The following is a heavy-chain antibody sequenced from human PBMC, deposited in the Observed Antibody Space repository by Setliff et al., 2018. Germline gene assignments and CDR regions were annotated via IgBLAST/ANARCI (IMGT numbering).Heavy chain of an antibody. V-gene: IGHV1-18*01. J-gene: IGHJ4*02. D-gene: IGHD2-2*01. CDR1: GYTFSDYG. CDR2: ISPYTGRT. CDR3: ERLVRYCTTTSCQRTSGDDF. Sequence: ASVKVSCKASGYTFSDYGISWVRLAPGHGLEWMGWISPYTGRTFNAPQFQHRVIMTTDTSTNTAYLDLRSLRSDDTAVYYCERLVRYCTTTSCQRTSGDDFWGQGTLVTVSS.